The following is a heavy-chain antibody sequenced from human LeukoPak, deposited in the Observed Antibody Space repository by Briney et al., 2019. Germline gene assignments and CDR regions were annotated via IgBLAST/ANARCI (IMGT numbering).Heavy chain of an antibody. V-gene: IGHV1-18*01. D-gene: IGHD3-22*01. CDR2: ISAYNGNT. J-gene: IGHJ4*02. CDR3: ARARTPYYYDSSGHYYFDY. Sequence: ASVEVSCKASGYTFTSYGISWVRQAPGQGLEWMGWISAYNGNTNYAQKLQGRVTMTTDTSTSTAYMELRSLRSDDTAVYYCARARTPYYYDSSGHYYFDYWGQGTLVTVSS. CDR1: GYTFTSYG.